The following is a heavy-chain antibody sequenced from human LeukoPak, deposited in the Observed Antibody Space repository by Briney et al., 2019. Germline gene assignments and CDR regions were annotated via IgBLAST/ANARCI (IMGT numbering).Heavy chain of an antibody. CDR3: SKWGSGDDSRDYFDY. D-gene: IGHD3-10*01. Sequence: GGSLRLSCAASGFTFSSYGMSWVRQAPGKGLEWVSAISGSGGSTYYADSVNGRFTISRDNSKNTLYLQMNSLRAEDTAVYYCSKWGSGDDSRDYFDYWGQGTLVTVSS. V-gene: IGHV3-23*01. J-gene: IGHJ4*02. CDR2: ISGSGGST. CDR1: GFTFSSYG.